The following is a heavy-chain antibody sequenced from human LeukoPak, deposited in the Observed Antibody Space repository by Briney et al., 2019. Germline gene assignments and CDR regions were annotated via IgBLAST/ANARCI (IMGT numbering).Heavy chain of an antibody. D-gene: IGHD3-3*01. CDR1: GFTFSSYS. CDR3: ARARRANTYYDFWSGYYTNDHMDV. J-gene: IGHJ6*03. CDR2: ISSSSSYI. V-gene: IGHV3-21*01. Sequence: PGGSLRLSCAASGFTFSSYSMDWVRQAPGKGLEWVSSISSSSSYIYYADSVKGRFTISRDNAKNSLYLQMNSLRAEDTAVYYCARARRANTYYDFWSGYYTNDHMDVWGKGTTVTVSS.